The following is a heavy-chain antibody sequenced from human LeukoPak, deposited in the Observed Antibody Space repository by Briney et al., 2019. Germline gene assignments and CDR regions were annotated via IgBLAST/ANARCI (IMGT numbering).Heavy chain of an antibody. CDR1: GYTFIEYY. J-gene: IGHJ6*03. CDR3: ARDGSGSYYYYYYMDV. Sequence: ASVKVSCKASGYTFIEYYIHWVRQAPGQGLEWMGWINPNTGVTNYAQNFQGRVTMTRDTSISTAYMELSRLRSDDTAVYYCARDGSGSYYYYYYMDVWGKGTTVTISS. CDR2: INPNTGVT. D-gene: IGHD3-10*01. V-gene: IGHV1-2*02.